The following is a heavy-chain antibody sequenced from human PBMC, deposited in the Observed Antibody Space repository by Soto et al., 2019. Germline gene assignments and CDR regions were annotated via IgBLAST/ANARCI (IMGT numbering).Heavy chain of an antibody. CDR3: ARQVGGPDAFDI. V-gene: IGHV1-69*13. J-gene: IGHJ3*02. CDR1: GGTFSSYA. CDR2: ITPIFGTA. D-gene: IGHD3-10*01. Sequence: SSVKVSCKASGGTFSSYAISWVRQAPGQGLEWMGGITPIFGTANYAQKFQGRVTITADESTSAAYMELSSRRTEDTAVYYCARQVGGPDAFDIWGQGTMVTVSS.